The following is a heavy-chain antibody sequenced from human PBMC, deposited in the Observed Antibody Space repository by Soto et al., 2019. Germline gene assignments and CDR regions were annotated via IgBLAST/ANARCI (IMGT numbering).Heavy chain of an antibody. D-gene: IGHD6-13*01. V-gene: IGHV3-21*01. Sequence: GGSLRLSCAASRFDFSNSIINWVRQAPGQGLEWVSSISGSSDFLYYADSVKGRFTISRDTATNSLYLQMNSLRAEDTAVYYCATSTWYAFDIWGQGTMVTVSS. CDR3: ATSTWYAFDI. CDR1: RFDFSNSI. J-gene: IGHJ3*02. CDR2: ISGSSDFL.